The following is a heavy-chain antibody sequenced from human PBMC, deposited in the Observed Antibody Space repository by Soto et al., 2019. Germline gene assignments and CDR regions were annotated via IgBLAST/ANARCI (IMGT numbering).Heavy chain of an antibody. D-gene: IGHD1-1*01. V-gene: IGHV3-33*03. CDR3: ATDRTALATTLFYFEF. Sequence: QVQLVESGGGVVQPGRSLRLSCAASGFSFNKYAMHWVRQAPGKGLEWLAVIRYDGNDKYYADSVRGRVAISRDNSKETLLLEMNSLIVEDSGLYYWATDRTALATTLFYFEFWGLGAQVTVSS. CDR1: GFSFNKYA. CDR2: IRYDGNDK. J-gene: IGHJ4*02.